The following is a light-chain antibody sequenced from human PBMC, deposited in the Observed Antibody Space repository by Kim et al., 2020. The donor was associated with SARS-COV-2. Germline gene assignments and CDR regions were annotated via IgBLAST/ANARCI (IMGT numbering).Light chain of an antibody. CDR1: QDISNY. J-gene: IGKJ5*01. CDR2: DAS. Sequence: DIQMTQSPSSLSASVGDRVTITCQATQDISNYLNWYQQKPGTAPKLLIYDASNLETGVPSRFSGGGSGTDFTFTISSLQPEDIATYYCQQYDSLPITFGQGTRLEIK. V-gene: IGKV1-33*01. CDR3: QQYDSLPIT.